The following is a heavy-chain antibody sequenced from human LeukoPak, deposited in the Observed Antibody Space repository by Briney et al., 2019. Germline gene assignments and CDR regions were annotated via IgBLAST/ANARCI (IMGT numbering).Heavy chain of an antibody. CDR2: INHSGST. CDR3: ARSAWLVPFDY. D-gene: IGHD6-19*01. J-gene: IGHJ4*02. Sequence: SETLSLTCTVSGGSISRYYWSWIRQPPGKGLEWIGEINHSGSTNYNPSLKSRVTISVDTSKNHFSLSLSSVTAADTAVYYCARSAWLVPFDYWGQGTLVTVSS. CDR1: GGSISRYY. V-gene: IGHV4-34*01.